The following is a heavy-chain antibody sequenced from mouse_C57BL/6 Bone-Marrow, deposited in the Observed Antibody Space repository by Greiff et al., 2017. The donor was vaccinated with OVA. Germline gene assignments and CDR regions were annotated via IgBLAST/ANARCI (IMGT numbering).Heavy chain of an antibody. CDR1: GYTFTDYE. Sequence: QVQLKESGAELVRPGASVTLSCKASGYTFTDYEMHWVKQTPVHGLEWIGAIDPETGGTAYNQKFKGKAILTADKSSSTAHMELRSLTSEDSAVYYCTRSYSNYGDFDYWGQGTTLTVSS. D-gene: IGHD2-5*01. J-gene: IGHJ2*01. CDR3: TRSYSNYGDFDY. V-gene: IGHV1-15*01. CDR2: IDPETGGT.